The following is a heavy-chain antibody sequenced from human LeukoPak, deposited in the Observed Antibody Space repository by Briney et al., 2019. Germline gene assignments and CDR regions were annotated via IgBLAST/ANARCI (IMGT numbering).Heavy chain of an antibody. CDR3: ARPEGIAARPHKYYFDY. J-gene: IGHJ4*02. Sequence: ASVKVSCKASGYTFTSYDINWVRQATGQGLEWMGWMNPNSGNTGYAQKFQGRVTMTRNTSISTAYMELSSLRSEDTAVYYCARPEGIAARPHKYYFDYWGQRTLVTVSS. D-gene: IGHD6-6*01. V-gene: IGHV1-8*01. CDR2: MNPNSGNT. CDR1: GYTFTSYD.